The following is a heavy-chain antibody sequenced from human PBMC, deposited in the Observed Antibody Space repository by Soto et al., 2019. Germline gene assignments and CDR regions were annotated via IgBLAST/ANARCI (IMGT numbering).Heavy chain of an antibody. D-gene: IGHD3-10*01. J-gene: IGHJ4*02. CDR3: AKDISMVRGVAYQFDY. Sequence: GGSLRLSCAASGFTFDDYAMHWVRQAPGKGLEWVSGISWNSGSIGYADSVKGRFTISRDNAKNSLYLQMNSLRAEDTALYYCAKDISMVRGVAYQFDYWGQGTLVTVSS. CDR2: ISWNSGSI. CDR1: GFTFDDYA. V-gene: IGHV3-9*01.